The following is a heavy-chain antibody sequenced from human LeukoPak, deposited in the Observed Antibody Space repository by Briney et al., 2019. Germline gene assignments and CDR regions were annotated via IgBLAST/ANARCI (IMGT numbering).Heavy chain of an antibody. J-gene: IGHJ4*02. Sequence: ASVKVSCKASGGTFSSYAISWVRQAPGQGLEWMRRIIPILGIANYAQKFQGRVTITADKSTSTAYMELSSLRSEDTAVYYCARAILSAGDYFDYWGQGALVTVSS. CDR2: IIPILGIA. D-gene: IGHD2/OR15-2a*01. V-gene: IGHV1-69*04. CDR1: GGTFSSYA. CDR3: ARAILSAGDYFDY.